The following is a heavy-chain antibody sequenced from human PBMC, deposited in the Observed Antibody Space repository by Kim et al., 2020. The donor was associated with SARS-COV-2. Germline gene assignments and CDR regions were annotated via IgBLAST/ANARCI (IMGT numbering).Heavy chain of an antibody. J-gene: IGHJ4*02. CDR2: ISSSSSYI. CDR1: GFTFSSYS. V-gene: IGHV3-21*01. D-gene: IGHD3-16*01. Sequence: GGSLRLSCAASGFTFSSYSMNWVRQAPGKGLEWVSSISSSSSYIYYADSVKGRFTISRDNAKNSLYLQMNSLRAEDTAVYYCARDVTGSYADVTPRLYWGQGTLVTVSS. CDR3: ARDVTGSYADVTPRLY.